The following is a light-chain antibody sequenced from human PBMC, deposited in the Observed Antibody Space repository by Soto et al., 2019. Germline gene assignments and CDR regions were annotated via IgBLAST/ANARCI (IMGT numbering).Light chain of an antibody. J-gene: IGKJ1*01. CDR2: DAS. V-gene: IGKV3-11*01. CDR1: QSISTS. Sequence: EIVLTQSPATLSLSPGERATLSCRASQSISTSLAWYQQKPGQSPRLLISDASDRAAGIPARFNGSGSGTDFALTISGLEPEDSAVYYCQQRYSWPLGTFGQGTKVDIK. CDR3: QQRYSWPLGT.